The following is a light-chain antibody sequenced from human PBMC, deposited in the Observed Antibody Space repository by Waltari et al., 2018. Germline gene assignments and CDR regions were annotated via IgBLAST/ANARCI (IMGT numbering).Light chain of an antibody. CDR2: DAS. CDR3: QQRFNWPT. CDR1: QSVGNL. Sequence: EIVLTQSPGTLYLSPGARAILSCRASQSVGNLLAWYQPRPGQAPRLLVYDASNRASGIPARFSGSGSGTDFVLTISSLEPEDFAVYYCQQRFNWPTFGQGTKVQFK. V-gene: IGKV3-11*01. J-gene: IGKJ1*01.